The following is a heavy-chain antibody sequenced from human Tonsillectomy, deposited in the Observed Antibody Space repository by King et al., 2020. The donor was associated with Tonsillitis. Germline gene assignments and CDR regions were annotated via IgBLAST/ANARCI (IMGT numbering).Heavy chain of an antibody. CDR3: ARGIFGGGGICFDY. Sequence: VQLQQWGAGLLKPSETLSLTCAVYGGSFSGYYWNWIRQPPGKGLEWIGEINHSGRTNYNPSLKSRVTISVDTSKNQFSLKLSSVTAADTAVYYCARGIFGGGGICFDYWDQGTLVTVSS. CDR1: GGSFSGYY. J-gene: IGHJ4*02. D-gene: IGHD3-10*01. V-gene: IGHV4-34*01. CDR2: INHSGRT.